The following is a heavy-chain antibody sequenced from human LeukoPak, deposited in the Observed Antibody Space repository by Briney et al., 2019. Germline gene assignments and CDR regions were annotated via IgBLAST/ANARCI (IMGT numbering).Heavy chain of an antibody. CDR3: AKDSTSLQFLEWLSSFDY. CDR2: ISSSGSTI. V-gene: IGHV3-11*01. Sequence: GGSLRLSCAASGFTFSDYYMSWIRQAPGKGLEWVSYISSSGSTIYYADYVKGRFTISRDNAKNSLYLQMNSLRAEDTALYYCAKDSTSLQFLEWLSSFDYWGQGTLVTVSS. D-gene: IGHD3-3*01. J-gene: IGHJ4*02. CDR1: GFTFSDYY.